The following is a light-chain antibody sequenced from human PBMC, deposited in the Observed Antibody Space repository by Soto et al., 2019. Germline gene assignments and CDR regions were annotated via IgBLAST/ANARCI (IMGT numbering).Light chain of an antibody. CDR1: QSVSGSD. J-gene: IGKJ1*01. Sequence: IVLTQSPATLSLSPGKRATLSCRASQSVSGSDLAWYQQKPGQAPRLLISGVSNRATGTPDRFSGSGSGTDFTLTISSLEPEDFAVFYCHQYGISPPTFGPGTKVDIK. CDR2: GVS. CDR3: HQYGISPPT. V-gene: IGKV3-20*01.